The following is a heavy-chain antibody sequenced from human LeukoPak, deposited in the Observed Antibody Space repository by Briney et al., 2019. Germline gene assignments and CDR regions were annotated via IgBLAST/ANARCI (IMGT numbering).Heavy chain of an antibody. V-gene: IGHV3-30*03. J-gene: IGHJ5*02. CDR1: GFTFSSYG. CDR2: ISYDGSNK. CDR3: ARVHSNLINWFDP. D-gene: IGHD4-11*01. Sequence: GGSLRLSCAASGFTFSSYGMHWVRQAPGKGLEWVAVISYDGSNKYYADSVKGRFTISRDNSKNTLYLQMNSLRAEDTAVYYCARVHSNLINWFDPWGQGTLVTVSS.